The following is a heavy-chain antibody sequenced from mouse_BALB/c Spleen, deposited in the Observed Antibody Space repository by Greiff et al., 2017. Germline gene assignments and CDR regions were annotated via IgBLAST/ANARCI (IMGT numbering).Heavy chain of an antibody. V-gene: IGHV3-2*02. CDR2: ISYSGST. CDR1: GYSITSDYA. Sequence: EVKLQESGPGLVKPSQSLSLTCTVTGYSITSDYAWNWIRQFPGNKLEWMGYISYSGSTSYNPSLKSRISITRDTSKNQFFLQLNSVTTEDTATYYCARFYGSSPFAYWGQGTLVTVSA. CDR3: ARFYGSSPFAY. J-gene: IGHJ3*01. D-gene: IGHD1-1*01.